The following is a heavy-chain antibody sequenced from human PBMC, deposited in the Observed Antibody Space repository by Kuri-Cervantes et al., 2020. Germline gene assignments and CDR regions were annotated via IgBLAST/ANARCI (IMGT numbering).Heavy chain of an antibody. J-gene: IGHJ4*02. D-gene: IGHD6-19*01. CDR1: GFTFSSYW. V-gene: IGHV3-7*03. CDR3: ARDWAGKDF. CDR2: IKQGGSEK. Sequence: GESLKISCAASGFTFSSYWMSWVRQAPGKGLEWVANIKQGGSEKYCADSVEGRFTISRDNAKNSLYLQRNSLRVEDTAMYYCARDWAGKDFWGQGTLVTVSS.